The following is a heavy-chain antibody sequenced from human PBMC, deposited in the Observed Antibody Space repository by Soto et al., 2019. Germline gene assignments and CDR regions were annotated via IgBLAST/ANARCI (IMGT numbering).Heavy chain of an antibody. CDR2: IIKDGSEK. Sequence: EVQLVESGGGLVQPGGSLRLSCAASGFTFSNYWMTWVRQARGKGLEWVANIIKDGSEKSYVDSVKGRFTISRDNAKNSLYLEMNSLRVEDTAVYYCARDWGGLGYWGQGTLVTVSS. V-gene: IGHV3-7*03. D-gene: IGHD3-10*01. CDR1: GFTFSNYW. CDR3: ARDWGGLGY. J-gene: IGHJ4*02.